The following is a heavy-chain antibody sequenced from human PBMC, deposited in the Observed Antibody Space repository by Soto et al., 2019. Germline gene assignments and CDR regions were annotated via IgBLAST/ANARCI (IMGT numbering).Heavy chain of an antibody. CDR3: ARLSYCSSITCYYYYGMDV. CDR1: GCSFTSYW. CDR2: IYPGDSDT. V-gene: IGHV5-51*01. J-gene: IGHJ6*02. Sequence: GESLKISCKGSGCSFTSYWIAWVRQMPDKGLEWMGIIYPGDSDTRYSPSFQGQVTISADKSISTAYLQWSSLKASDTAMYYCARLSYCSSITCYYYYGMDVWGQGTTVTVSS. D-gene: IGHD2-2*01.